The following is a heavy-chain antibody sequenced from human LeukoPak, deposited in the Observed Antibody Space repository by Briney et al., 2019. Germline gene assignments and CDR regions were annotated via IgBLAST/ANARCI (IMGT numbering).Heavy chain of an antibody. Sequence: GGSLRLSCAASGFTFSSYAMHWVRQAPGKGLEYVSAISSNGGSTYYANSVKGRFTISRDNSKNTLYLQMGSLGAEDMAVYYCARDTHEFPMGTIDYWGQGTLVTVSS. CDR1: GFTFSSYA. CDR2: ISSNGGST. CDR3: ARDTHEFPMGTIDY. V-gene: IGHV3-64*01. D-gene: IGHD1-1*01. J-gene: IGHJ4*02.